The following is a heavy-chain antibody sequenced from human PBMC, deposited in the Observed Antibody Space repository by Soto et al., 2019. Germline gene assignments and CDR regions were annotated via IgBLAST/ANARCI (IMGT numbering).Heavy chain of an antibody. CDR1: VYPFGHND. Sequence: SVKVSCKAPVYPFGHNDISLVRQATGQGLEWMGWMNPNSGNTGYAQKFQGRVSMTRNTSITTAYLELSSLRSDDTAIYYCARMATSGTLNWFDPWGQGTLVTVSS. CDR3: ARMATSGTLNWFDP. V-gene: IGHV1-8*01. J-gene: IGHJ5*02. CDR2: MNPNSGNT.